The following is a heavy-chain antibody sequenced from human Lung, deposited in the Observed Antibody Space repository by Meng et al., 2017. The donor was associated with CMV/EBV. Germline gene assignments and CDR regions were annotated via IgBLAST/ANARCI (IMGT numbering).Heavy chain of an antibody. D-gene: IGHD3-22*01. CDR3: ARGDYYDSSGLDY. CDR1: RYTFNSYA. Sequence: LNYESDVKSRGAYVKVSCKASRYTFNSYAMNWVRQAPGQGLEWMGWINTNTGNPTYAQGFTGRFVFSLDTSVSTAYLQISSLKAEDTAVYYCARGDYYDSSGLDYWGQGTLVTASS. V-gene: IGHV7-4-1*02. CDR2: INTNTGNP. J-gene: IGHJ4*02.